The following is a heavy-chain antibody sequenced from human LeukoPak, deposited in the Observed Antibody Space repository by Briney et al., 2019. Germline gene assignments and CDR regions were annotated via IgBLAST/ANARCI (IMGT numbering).Heavy chain of an antibody. CDR2: INHSGST. D-gene: IGHD3-10*01. CDR3: ARGYYGSGSRCHMDV. CDR1: VGSFSGYY. Sequence: SETLSLTCAVYVGSFSGYYWSWIRQPPGKGLEWIGEINHSGSTNYNSSLKSRVTVSVDTSKNQFSLKLSSVTAAGTAVYYCARGYYGSGSRCHMDVWGKGTTITVS. V-gene: IGHV4-34*01. J-gene: IGHJ6*03.